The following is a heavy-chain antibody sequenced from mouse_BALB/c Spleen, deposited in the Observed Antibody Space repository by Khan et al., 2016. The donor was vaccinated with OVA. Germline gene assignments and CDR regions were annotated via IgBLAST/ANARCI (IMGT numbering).Heavy chain of an antibody. CDR1: GYSFTSYL. D-gene: IGHD1-3*01. Sequence: EVQLKQSGTVLARPGASVKMSCKASGYSFTSYLIHWVKQRPGQGLEWIGDVYPGNGDITYNQKFKDKAKLTAGTSANTAYMELSSLTNEDSAVYYCARGGYSSFAYWGQGTLVTVS. J-gene: IGHJ3*01. CDR3: ARGGYSSFAY. CDR2: VYPGNGDI. V-gene: IGHV1-5*01.